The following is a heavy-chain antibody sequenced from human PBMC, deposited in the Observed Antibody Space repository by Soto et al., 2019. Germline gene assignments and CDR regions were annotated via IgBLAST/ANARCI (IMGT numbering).Heavy chain of an antibody. CDR2: IFWNDET. D-gene: IGHD2-21*01. Sequence: QVTLKESGPVLVKPTETLTLTCTVSGFSLSNARMGVSWIRQPPGKALEWLAHIFWNDETAYSTTLKTRLTTAKDTPKRQVVLTMATMDPADTATYYCARTVARMDLDYWGQGTLVTVSS. CDR1: GFSLSNARMG. CDR3: ARTVARMDLDY. V-gene: IGHV2-26*02. J-gene: IGHJ4*02.